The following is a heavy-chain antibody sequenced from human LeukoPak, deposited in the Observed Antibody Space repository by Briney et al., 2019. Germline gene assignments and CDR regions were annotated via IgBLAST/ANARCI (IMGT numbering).Heavy chain of an antibody. Sequence: GASVKVSCKASGYTFSAYFLHWVRQVPGQGLECVGWINSNSGVTNYAQKFQGRVTMTRDTSITTVYMELSDLTSDDTAVYYCARAGYCGASCYYYFDSWGQGTLVTVSS. D-gene: IGHD2-15*01. CDR2: INSNSGVT. CDR1: GYTFSAYF. V-gene: IGHV1-2*02. J-gene: IGHJ4*02. CDR3: ARAGYCGASCYYYFDS.